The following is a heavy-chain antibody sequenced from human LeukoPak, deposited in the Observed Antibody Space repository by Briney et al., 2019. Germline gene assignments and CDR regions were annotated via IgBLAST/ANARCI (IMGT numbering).Heavy chain of an antibody. V-gene: IGHV4-59*12. J-gene: IGHJ4*02. Sequence: SETLSLTCTVSGGSISSYYWSWIRQPPGKGLEWIGYIYYSGSTNYNPSLKSRVTISVDTSKNQFSLKLSSVTAADTAVYYCARVGAVASISFDYWGQGTLVTVSS. D-gene: IGHD6-19*01. CDR3: ARVGAVASISFDY. CDR1: GGSISSYY. CDR2: IYYSGST.